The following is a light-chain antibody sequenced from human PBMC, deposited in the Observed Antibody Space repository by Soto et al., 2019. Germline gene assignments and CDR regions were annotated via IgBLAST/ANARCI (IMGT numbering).Light chain of an antibody. CDR1: NNDVGGYNY. J-gene: IGLJ2*01. CDR2: EVT. CDR3: SSYADTFVV. Sequence: QPVLTQPPSASGSPGQSVTISCTGTNNDVGGYNYVSWYQQHPGKAPKLMIYEVTKRPSGVPDRFSGSKSGNTASLTVSGLQAEDEADYHCSSYADTFVVFGGGTKLTVL. V-gene: IGLV2-8*01.